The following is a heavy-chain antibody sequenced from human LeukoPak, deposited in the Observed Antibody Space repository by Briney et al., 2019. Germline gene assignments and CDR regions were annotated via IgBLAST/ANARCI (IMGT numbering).Heavy chain of an antibody. Sequence: SETLSLTCTVSGNSISSSSYYWVWIRQPPGKGLEWIGSINYYGKTYYNPSVKSRVTISVDTSKNQFSLMVRSETAADTAVYYCGRSAGFVHFDHWGQGTLVTVTS. V-gene: IGHV4-39*07. CDR3: GRSAGFVHFDH. CDR2: INYYGKT. CDR1: GNSISSSSYY. D-gene: IGHD3-16*01. J-gene: IGHJ4*02.